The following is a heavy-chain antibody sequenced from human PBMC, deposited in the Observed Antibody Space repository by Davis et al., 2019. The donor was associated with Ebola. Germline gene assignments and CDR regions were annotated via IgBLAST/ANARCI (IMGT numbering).Heavy chain of an antibody. CDR2: FGTVGDT. CDR3: ARVAIFGVVIHSYYGMDV. J-gene: IGHJ6*04. CDR1: GFIFRNYV. V-gene: IGHV3-23*01. Sequence: GGSLRLSCETSGFIFRNYVMSWVRQAPGKGLEWVSTFGTVGDTFYADSVRGRFTISRDNAKNSPYLQMNSLRAEDTAVYYCARVAIFGVVIHSYYGMDVWGKGTTVTVSS. D-gene: IGHD3-3*01.